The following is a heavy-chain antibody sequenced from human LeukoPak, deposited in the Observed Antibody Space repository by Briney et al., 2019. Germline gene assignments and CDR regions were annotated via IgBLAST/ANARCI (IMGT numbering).Heavy chain of an antibody. J-gene: IGHJ4*02. V-gene: IGHV1-2*02. D-gene: IGHD4-17*01. CDR3: ARDGCDYEVQGFEY. CDR1: RYTFTDYY. CDR2: INPNSGGR. Sequence: ASVKVSCKASRYTFTDYYMHWVRPAPGQGVEWMGWINPNSGGRNYAQKFQGRVTISSDTSISTAYMELSRLRSGDTAVYYCARDGCDYEVQGFEYWGQGTLDSVSS.